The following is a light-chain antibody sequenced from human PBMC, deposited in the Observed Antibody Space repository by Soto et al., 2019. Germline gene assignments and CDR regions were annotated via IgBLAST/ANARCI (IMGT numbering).Light chain of an antibody. CDR2: EVS. Sequence: QSALTQPPSASGSPGQSVTISCTGTSSDVGGYKYVSWYQQHPGKAPKLMIYEVSKRPSGVPDRFSGSKSGNTASLTVSGLQAEDEADYYCSSYAGSNTPFVVGTGTKLTVL. V-gene: IGLV2-8*01. CDR1: SSDVGGYKY. J-gene: IGLJ1*01. CDR3: SSYAGSNTPFV.